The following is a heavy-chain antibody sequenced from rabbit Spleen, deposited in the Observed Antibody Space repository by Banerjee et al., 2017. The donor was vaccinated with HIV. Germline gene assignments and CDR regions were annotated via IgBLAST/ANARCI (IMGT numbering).Heavy chain of an antibody. CDR3: VRDQARMLDL. J-gene: IGHJ3*01. CDR1: GFDFSAYG. Sequence: QEHLKESGGGLVQPGGSLTLSCKASGFDFSAYGVSWVRQAPGKGLEWIGYIDPIFSTTHYASWVNGRFTISRDIDQNTLYLQLNSLTAADTATYFCVRDQARMLDLWGQGTLVTVS. V-gene: IGHV1S47*01. D-gene: IGHD6-1*01. CDR2: IDPIFSTT.